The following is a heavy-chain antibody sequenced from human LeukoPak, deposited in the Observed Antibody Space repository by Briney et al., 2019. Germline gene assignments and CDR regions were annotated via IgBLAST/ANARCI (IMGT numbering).Heavy chain of an antibody. CDR2: TRNKANSYTT. CDR3: AREGNYYGSGSYWSVVDY. Sequence: GGSLRLSCAAPGFTFSDHYMDWVRQAPGKGLEWVGRTRNKANSYTTEYAASVKGRFTISRDDSKNSLYLQMNSLKTEDTAVYYCAREGNYYGSGSYWSVVDYWGQGTLVTVSS. V-gene: IGHV3-72*01. D-gene: IGHD3-10*01. J-gene: IGHJ4*02. CDR1: GFTFSDHY.